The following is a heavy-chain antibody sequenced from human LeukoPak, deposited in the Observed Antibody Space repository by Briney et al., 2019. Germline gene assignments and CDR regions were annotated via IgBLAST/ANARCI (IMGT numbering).Heavy chain of an antibody. J-gene: IGHJ3*02. CDR3: ARASPIVVVLAAIYGI. V-gene: IGHV1-18*01. D-gene: IGHD2-2*02. Sequence: ASVKVSCKASGYTFTSYGISWVRQAPGQGLEWMGWISAYNGNTNYAQKLQGRVTMTTDTSTSTAYMELRSLRSDDTAVYYCARASPIVVVLAAIYGIWGQGTMVTVSS. CDR2: ISAYNGNT. CDR1: GYTFTSYG.